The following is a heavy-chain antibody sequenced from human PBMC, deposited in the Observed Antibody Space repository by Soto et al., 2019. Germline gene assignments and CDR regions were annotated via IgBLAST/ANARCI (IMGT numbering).Heavy chain of an antibody. CDR3: ARSYDSSGYYPDPFDY. Sequence: QLQLQESGSGLVKPSQTLSLTCAVSGGSISSGGYSWSWIRQPPGKGLEWIGYIYHSGSTYYNPSLTSRVTISVDRSKNQFSLKLSSVTAADTAVYYCARSYDSSGYYPDPFDYWGQGTLVTVSS. J-gene: IGHJ4*02. V-gene: IGHV4-30-2*01. CDR1: GGSISSGGYS. CDR2: IYHSGST. D-gene: IGHD3-22*01.